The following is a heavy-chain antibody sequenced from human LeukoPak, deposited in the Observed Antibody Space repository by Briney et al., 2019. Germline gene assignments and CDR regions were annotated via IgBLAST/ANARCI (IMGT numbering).Heavy chain of an antibody. J-gene: IGHJ3*02. D-gene: IGHD5-24*01. Sequence: GASVKVSCKASGYTFTRYYIHWVRQAPGQGLEWMGVVYTSGGGTIYAQKFQGRVTMTRDTSTATAYMELSSLRSEDTAVYYCAREDGSTPDAFDIWGQGTMVTVSS. CDR1: GYTFTRYY. V-gene: IGHV1-46*01. CDR2: VYTSGGGT. CDR3: AREDGSTPDAFDI.